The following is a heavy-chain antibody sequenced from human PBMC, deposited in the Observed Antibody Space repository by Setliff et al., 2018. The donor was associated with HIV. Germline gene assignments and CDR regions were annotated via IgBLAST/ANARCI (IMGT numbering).Heavy chain of an antibody. Sequence: SETLSLTCTVSGGSINNGTYFWTWIRQPAGKALEWLGRLYPSASTHYNPSLKSRVTISLDTSKNQFSLTMRSVTAADTAVYYCARDFNYDTSASLTGSGLDVWGQGATVTVS. CDR2: LYPSAST. CDR1: GGSINNGTYF. J-gene: IGHJ6*02. V-gene: IGHV4-61*02. CDR3: ARDFNYDTSASLTGSGLDV. D-gene: IGHD3-22*01.